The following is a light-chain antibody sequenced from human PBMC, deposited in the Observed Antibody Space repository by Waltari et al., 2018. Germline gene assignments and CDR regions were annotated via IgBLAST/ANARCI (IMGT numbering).Light chain of an antibody. Sequence: QSVLTQPPSVSAAPGQKVTISCSGSGSNIGNNPVSWYQQVPGTAPKLLIYDNNQRPSWIPDRFPGSQAGTSATLGITGLQTGDAADYYCATWSGSLRGVVFGGGTKLTVL. J-gene: IGLJ2*01. CDR2: DNN. CDR1: GSNIGNNP. CDR3: ATWSGSLRGVV. V-gene: IGLV1-51*01.